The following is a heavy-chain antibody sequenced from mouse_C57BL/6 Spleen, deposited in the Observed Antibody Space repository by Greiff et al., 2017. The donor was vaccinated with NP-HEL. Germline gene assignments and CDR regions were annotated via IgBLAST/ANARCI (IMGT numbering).Heavy chain of an antibody. CDR3: ARTVFHAMDY. CDR2: IYPGDGDT. V-gene: IGHV1-82*01. J-gene: IGHJ4*01. D-gene: IGHD1-1*01. CDR1: GYAFSSSW. Sequence: QVQLQQSGPELVKPGASVKISCKASGYAFSSSWMNWVKQRPGKGLEWIGRIYPGDGDTNYNGKFKGKATLTADKSSSTAYMHLSSLASEDSAVYFCARTVFHAMDYWGQGTSVTVSS.